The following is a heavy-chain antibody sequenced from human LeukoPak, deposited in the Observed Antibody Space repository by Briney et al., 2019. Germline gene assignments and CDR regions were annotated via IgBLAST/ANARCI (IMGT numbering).Heavy chain of an antibody. D-gene: IGHD5-12*01. Sequence: SETLSPTCTVSGGSISSSSYYWGWIRQPPGKGLEWIGSIYYSGSTYYNPSLKSRVTISVDTSKNQFSLKLSSVTAADTAVYYCARGGWLRLGVDYWGQGTLVTVSS. J-gene: IGHJ4*02. CDR2: IYYSGST. CDR1: GGSISSSSYY. V-gene: IGHV4-39*07. CDR3: ARGGWLRLGVDY.